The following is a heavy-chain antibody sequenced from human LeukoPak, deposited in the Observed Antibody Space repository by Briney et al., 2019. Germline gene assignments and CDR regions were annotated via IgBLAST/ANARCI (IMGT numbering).Heavy chain of an antibody. CDR2: IYSRGDT. CDR3: ARSRTTVTYYFDY. D-gene: IGHD4-17*01. CDR1: EFIVSINY. J-gene: IGHJ4*02. Sequence: GGSLRLSCAVSEFIVSINYMTWVRQAPGKGLEWVSLIYSRGDTKYADSVKGRFTISRDNAKNSLYLQMNSLRAEDTAVYYCARSRTTVTYYFDYWGQGTLVTVSS. V-gene: IGHV3-53*01.